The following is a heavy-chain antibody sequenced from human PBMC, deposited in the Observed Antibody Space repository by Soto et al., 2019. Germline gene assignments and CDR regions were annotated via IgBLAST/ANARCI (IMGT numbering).Heavy chain of an antibody. D-gene: IGHD3-22*01. CDR1: GGSISSGGYY. J-gene: IGHJ4*02. Sequence: PSETLSLTCTVSGGSISSGGYYWSWIRQHPGKGLEWIGYIYYSGSTYYNPSLKSRVTISVDTSKSQFSLKLSSVTAADTAVYYCARDSASNSSGYYYHFDYWGQGTLVTVSS. CDR3: ARDSASNSSGYYYHFDY. V-gene: IGHV4-31*03. CDR2: IYYSGST.